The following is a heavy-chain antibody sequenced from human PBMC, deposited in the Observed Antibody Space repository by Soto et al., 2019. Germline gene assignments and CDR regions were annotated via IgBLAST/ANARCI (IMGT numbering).Heavy chain of an antibody. CDR3: ARGALGDNPGANWFDP. J-gene: IGHJ5*02. CDR2: IIPIFGTA. CDR1: GGTFSSYA. V-gene: IGHV1-69*12. Sequence: QVQLVQSGAEVKKPGSSVKVSCKASGGTFSSYAISWVRQAPGQGLEWMGGIIPIFGTANYAQKFQGRVTSPADESTSTAYMELSSLRSEDTAVYYCARGALGDNPGANWFDPWGQGTLVTVSS. D-gene: IGHD3-3*01.